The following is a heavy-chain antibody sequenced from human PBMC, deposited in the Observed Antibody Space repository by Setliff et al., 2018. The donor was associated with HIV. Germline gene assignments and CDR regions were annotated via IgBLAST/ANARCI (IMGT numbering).Heavy chain of an antibody. CDR1: GGSTNRGTHY. D-gene: IGHD1-26*01. CDR2: ISHSGNT. CDR3: ARSTVGAGASFP. Sequence: PSETLSLTCSVSGGSTNRGTHYWSWIRQPPGKGLEWIGCISHSGNTNFNPSLNSRVTISLDTSKNQFSLRLTSLTAADTAIYYCARSTVGAGASFPWGRGILVTVSS. V-gene: IGHV4-61*01. J-gene: IGHJ5*02.